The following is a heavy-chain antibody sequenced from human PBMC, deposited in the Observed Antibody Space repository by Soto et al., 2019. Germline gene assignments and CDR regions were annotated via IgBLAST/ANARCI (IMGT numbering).Heavy chain of an antibody. CDR3: ARDPAGIAAAGTKYGMDV. CDR1: GYTFTGYY. J-gene: IGHJ6*02. Sequence: ASVKVSCKASGYTFTGYYMHWVRQAPGQGLEWMGWINPNSGGTNYAQKFQGWVTMTRDTSISTAYMELSRLRSDDTAVYYCARDPAGIAAAGTKYGMDVWGQGTTVTVSS. CDR2: INPNSGGT. D-gene: IGHD6-13*01. V-gene: IGHV1-2*04.